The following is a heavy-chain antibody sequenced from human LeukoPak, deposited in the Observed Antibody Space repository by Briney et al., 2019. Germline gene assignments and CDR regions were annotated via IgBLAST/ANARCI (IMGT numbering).Heavy chain of an antibody. CDR2: TYYRSKWYN. V-gene: IGHV6-1*01. CDR1: GDSLSSNSAA. J-gene: IGHJ6*03. D-gene: IGHD2-8*01. Sequence: SQTLSLTCALSGDSLSSNSAAWGWVRQSPSSGLEWLGRTYYRSKWYNDYAVSVKSRITINPDTSKNQFSLQLNSVTPEDTAVYYCARAHCTNGVCYGEYYYYMDVWGKGTTVTVSS. CDR3: ARAHCTNGVCYGEYYYYMDV.